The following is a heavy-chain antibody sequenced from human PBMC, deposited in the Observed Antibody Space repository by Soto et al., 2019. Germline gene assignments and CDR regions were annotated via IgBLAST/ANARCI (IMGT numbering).Heavy chain of an antibody. CDR2: IYYSGST. Sequence: PSETLSLTCTVSGGSVSSGSYYWSWIRQPPGKGLEWIGYIYYSGSTNYNPSLKSRVTISVDTSKNQFSLKLSSVTAADTAVYYCARGFPMVKHWGQGTLVTVSS. CDR3: ARGFPMVKH. V-gene: IGHV4-61*01. D-gene: IGHD3-10*01. CDR1: GGSVSSGSYY. J-gene: IGHJ1*01.